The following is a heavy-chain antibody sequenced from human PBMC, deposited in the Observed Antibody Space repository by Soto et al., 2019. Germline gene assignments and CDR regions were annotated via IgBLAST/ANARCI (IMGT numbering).Heavy chain of an antibody. CDR3: TTDEWE. V-gene: IGHV3-15*05. Sequence: EVQLVESGGGLGKPGGPLTFSCAASGFSFLGGWRRWVRQAAGKGLEWVARIKSKNDGGTTDYAAPVKGRFTISRDDSKNTLYLQMNSLKIEDTAVYYCTTDEWEWGQGTLVTVSS. CDR1: GFSFLGGW. D-gene: IGHD1-26*01. J-gene: IGHJ4*02. CDR2: IKSKNDGGTT.